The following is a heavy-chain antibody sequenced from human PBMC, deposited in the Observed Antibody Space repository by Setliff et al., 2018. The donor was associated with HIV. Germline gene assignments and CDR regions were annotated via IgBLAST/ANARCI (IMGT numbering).Heavy chain of an antibody. CDR1: GGSISSGSYY. J-gene: IGHJ4*02. Sequence: NPSETLSLTCTVSGGSISSGSYYWSWIRQPAGKGLEWIGRIYTSGSTNYNPSLKSRVTMSLDTSKNQLSLKLSSVTAADTAVYYCAKGLRDYTIDFYLVGFDSWGQGTPVTVSS. D-gene: IGHD3-16*01. CDR2: IYTSGST. V-gene: IGHV4-61*02. CDR3: AKGLRDYTIDFYLVGFDS.